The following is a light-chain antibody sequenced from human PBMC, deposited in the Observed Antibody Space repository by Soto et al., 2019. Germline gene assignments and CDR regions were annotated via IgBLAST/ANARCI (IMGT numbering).Light chain of an antibody. Sequence: EIVLTQSPATLSLSPGERATLSCRASQSVSSYLAWYQQKPGQAPRLLIYDASNRATGIPARFSGSGSGTDFNLTISSLEPEDFAVYYCQQRSNWHPITFGQGPRLEIK. CDR2: DAS. J-gene: IGKJ5*01. CDR3: QQRSNWHPIT. CDR1: QSVSSY. V-gene: IGKV3-11*01.